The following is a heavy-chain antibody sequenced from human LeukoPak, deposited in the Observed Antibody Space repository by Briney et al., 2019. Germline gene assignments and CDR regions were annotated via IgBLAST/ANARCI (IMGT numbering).Heavy chain of an antibody. CDR3: AKSPRNSESFYYYMDV. D-gene: IGHD1-14*01. CDR1: GFIFGDYG. CDR2: IWYDGTNQ. Sequence: PGKSLRLSCAASGFIFGDYGMQWVRQAPGKGLEWVALIWYDGTNQYYVDSVKGRFTISRDNSKNTLYLQINSLRPDDTGVYYCAKSPRNSESFYYYMDVWGKGTTVTVSS. J-gene: IGHJ6*03. V-gene: IGHV3-33*06.